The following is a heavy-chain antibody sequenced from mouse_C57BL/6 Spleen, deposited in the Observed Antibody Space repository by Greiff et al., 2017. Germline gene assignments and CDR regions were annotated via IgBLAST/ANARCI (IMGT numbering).Heavy chain of an antibody. CDR3: TREGDGSSSFSY. V-gene: IGHV1-15*01. Sequence: QVQLQQSGAELVRPGASVTLSCKASGYTFTDYEMHWVKQTPVHGLEWIGAIDPETGGTAYNQKFKGKAILTADKSSSTAYMERRSLTSEDSAVYYVTREGDGSSSFSYWGQGTLVTVSA. J-gene: IGHJ3*01. CDR2: IDPETGGT. CDR1: GYTFTDYE. D-gene: IGHD1-1*01.